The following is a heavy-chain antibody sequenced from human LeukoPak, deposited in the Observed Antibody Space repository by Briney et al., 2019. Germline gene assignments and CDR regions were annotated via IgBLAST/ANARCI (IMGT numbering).Heavy chain of an antibody. V-gene: IGHV7-4-1*02. Sequence: ASVKVSCKASGYTFTSYAMNWVRQAPGQGLEWMGWINTNTGNPTYAQGFTGRFVFSLDTSVSTAYLQISSLKAEDTAVYYCARVFRGYSYGLFSNYYYYMDVWGKGTTVTVSS. J-gene: IGHJ6*03. CDR1: GYTFTSYA. CDR3: ARVFRGYSYGLFSNYYYYMDV. CDR2: INTNTGNP. D-gene: IGHD5-18*01.